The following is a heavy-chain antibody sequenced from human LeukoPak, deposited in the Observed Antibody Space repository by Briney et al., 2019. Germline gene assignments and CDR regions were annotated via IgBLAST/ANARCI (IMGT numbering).Heavy chain of an antibody. CDR1: GFTFSNYW. CDR3: SRVLYGSRVNVIDS. D-gene: IGHD2-2*01. CDR2: MNEYGSEK. V-gene: IGHV3-7*01. J-gene: IGHJ4*02. Sequence: GGSLRLSCAASGFTFSNYWINWVRQAPGKGLEWVANMNEYGSEKYYVDSVRGRFTISRDNAENSLFLHMNSLRVEDTAVYRCSRVLYGSRVNVIDSWGPGTLVTVSS.